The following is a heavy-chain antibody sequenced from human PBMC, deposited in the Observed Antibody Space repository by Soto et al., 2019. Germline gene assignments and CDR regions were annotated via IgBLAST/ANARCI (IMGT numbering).Heavy chain of an antibody. CDR1: GGSISSGGYS. V-gene: IGHV4-30-2*01. D-gene: IGHD3-16*01. Sequence: SDTLSLTCAVSGGSISSGGYSWSWIRQPPGKGLEWIGYIYHSGSTYYNPSLKSRVTISVDRSKNQFSLKLSSVTAADTAVYTCARVLGPWGQGTLVTVSS. CDR3: ARVLGP. CDR2: IYHSGST. J-gene: IGHJ5*02.